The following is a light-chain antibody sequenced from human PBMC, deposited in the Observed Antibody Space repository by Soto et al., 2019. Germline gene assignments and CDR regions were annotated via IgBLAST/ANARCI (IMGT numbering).Light chain of an antibody. V-gene: IGKV1-33*01. CDR3: QQYDNLPIT. Sequence: DIQMNQSPSSLSASVGDRVTITCQASQDISNYLNWYQQKPGKAPKLLIYDASNLETGVTSRFSGSGSGTDFTFTISSLQPEDIATYYCQQYDNLPITFGGGTNVEIK. J-gene: IGKJ4*01. CDR1: QDISNY. CDR2: DAS.